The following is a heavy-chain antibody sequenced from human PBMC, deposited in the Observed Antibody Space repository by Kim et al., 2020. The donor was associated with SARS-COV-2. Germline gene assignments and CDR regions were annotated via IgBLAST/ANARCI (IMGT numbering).Heavy chain of an antibody. CDR3: AKAHFLYYYGSWTLRAFDI. Sequence: GGSLRLSCAASGFTFGDYAMHWVRQAPGKGLWWVSGISWNSGSIGYADSVKGRFTISRDNAKNSLYRQMNSLRAEDTALYYCAKAHFLYYYGSWTLRAFDIWGQGTMVTVSS. J-gene: IGHJ3*02. D-gene: IGHD3-10*01. CDR2: ISWNSGSI. CDR1: GFTFGDYA. V-gene: IGHV3-9*01.